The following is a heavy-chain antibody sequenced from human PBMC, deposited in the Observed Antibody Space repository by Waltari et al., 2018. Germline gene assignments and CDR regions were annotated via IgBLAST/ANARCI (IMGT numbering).Heavy chain of an antibody. Sequence: QVQLQESGPGLVKPSETLSLTCPVPGGSISRYFWSWIWQPAGKGLEWIGRIYTNGNTRYNPSLNSRVTMSVDTSKNQFSLNLNSLTAADTAVYYCARGGGALGWIGFDPWGQGTLVTVSS. CDR2: IYTNGNT. CDR1: GGSISRYF. CDR3: ARGGGALGWIGFDP. D-gene: IGHD1-26*01. V-gene: IGHV4-4*07. J-gene: IGHJ5*02.